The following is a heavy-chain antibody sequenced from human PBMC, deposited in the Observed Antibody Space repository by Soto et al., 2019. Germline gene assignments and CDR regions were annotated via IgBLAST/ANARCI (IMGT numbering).Heavy chain of an antibody. CDR3: AREPGITWFRTSFKPGYNMDV. D-gene: IGHD2-2*01. J-gene: IGHJ6*02. CDR2: INPSGGST. V-gene: IGHV1-46*02. CDR1: RYIFNRYY. Sequence: XSVNVSCKASRYIFNRYYMHWVQQAPPQGGEWMGIINPSGGSTTYAQKFQGRVIMTRDTTTSTVYMELSSLRSEDTAVYYCAREPGITWFRTSFKPGYNMDVWGQGTTVTVSS.